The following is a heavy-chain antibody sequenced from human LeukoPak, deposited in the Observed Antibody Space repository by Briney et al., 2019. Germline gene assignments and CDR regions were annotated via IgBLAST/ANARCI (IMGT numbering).Heavy chain of an antibody. CDR2: INPNSGGT. D-gene: IGHD3-10*01. CDR3: ARVVVRGVINFFAY. Sequence: ASVKVSCKASGYTFTGYYMHWVRQAPGQGLEWMGWINPNSGGTNYAQKFQGRVTMTRDTSISTAYMELSRLRSDDTAVYYCARVVVRGVINFFAYWGQGTLVTVSS. V-gene: IGHV1-2*02. CDR1: GYTFTGYY. J-gene: IGHJ4*02.